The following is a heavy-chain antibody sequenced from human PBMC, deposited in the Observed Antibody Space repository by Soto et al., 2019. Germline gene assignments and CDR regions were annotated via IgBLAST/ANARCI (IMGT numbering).Heavy chain of an antibody. J-gene: IGHJ5*02. V-gene: IGHV3-15*01. CDR3: AKEKITILGYWFDP. Sequence: GGSLRLSCAASGFTFSHAWMSWVRQAPGKGLEWVGRIKSRADGETKDYGAPVRGRFTISRDDSKNTLYLQMNSLKTEDTAIYYCAKEKITILGYWFDPWGQGTLVTVSS. CDR2: IKSRADGETK. CDR1: GFTFSHAW. D-gene: IGHD3-3*01.